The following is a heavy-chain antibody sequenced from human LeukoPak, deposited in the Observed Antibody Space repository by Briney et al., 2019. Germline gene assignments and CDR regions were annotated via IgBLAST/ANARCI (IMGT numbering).Heavy chain of an antibody. Sequence: GGTLRLSCAASGFTFSSYGMSWVRQAPGKGLEWVSAISVSGGSTYYAESVKGRFTISRDNSKNTLYLQMTSLRAADTAVYYCAKALVGATYNWFDPWGQGTLVTVSS. CDR2: ISVSGGST. J-gene: IGHJ5*02. CDR3: AKALVGATYNWFDP. D-gene: IGHD1-26*01. V-gene: IGHV3-23*01. CDR1: GFTFSSYG.